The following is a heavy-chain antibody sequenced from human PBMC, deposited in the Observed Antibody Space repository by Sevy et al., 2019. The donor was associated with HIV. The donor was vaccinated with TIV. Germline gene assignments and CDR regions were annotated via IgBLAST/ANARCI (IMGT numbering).Heavy chain of an antibody. CDR3: ARDLPPSATTVAHFDY. Sequence: GESLKISCAASGFTFSAYYMTWIRQAPGKGLEWVSYISGAGTYTNYVESVKGRFTISRDNARNSLYLQMNSLRAEDTAVYYCARDLPPSATTVAHFDYWGQGTLVTVSS. CDR2: ISGAGTYT. V-gene: IGHV3-11*06. J-gene: IGHJ4*02. D-gene: IGHD4-17*01. CDR1: GFTFSAYY.